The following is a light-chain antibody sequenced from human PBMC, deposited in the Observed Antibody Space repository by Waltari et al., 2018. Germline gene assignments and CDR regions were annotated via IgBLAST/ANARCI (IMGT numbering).Light chain of an antibody. J-gene: IGKJ4*01. V-gene: IGKV1-5*03. CDR2: KAS. CDR1: QSISTW. CDR3: QQYANYPLT. Sequence: DIQMTQSPSTLSASVGDRVTIPCRASQSISTWLAWYQQKPGKAPKFLINKASTLESGVPARFSGSGSGTEFTLTISSLQPDDFAIYYCQQYANYPLTFGGGTKVEIK.